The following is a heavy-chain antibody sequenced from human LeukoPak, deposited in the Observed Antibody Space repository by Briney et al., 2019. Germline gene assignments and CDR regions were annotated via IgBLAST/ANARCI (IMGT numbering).Heavy chain of an antibody. V-gene: IGHV3-13*01. CDR2: IGTAGDT. CDR1: GFTFSSYD. CDR3: ARAKGRGSYYNDAFDI. J-gene: IGHJ3*02. D-gene: IGHD1-26*01. Sequence: GGSLRLSCAASGFTFSSYDMPWVRQATGKGLEWVSAIGTAGDTYYPGSVKGRFTISRENAKNSLYLQMNSLRAGDTAVYYCARAKGRGSYYNDAFDIWGQGTMVTVSS.